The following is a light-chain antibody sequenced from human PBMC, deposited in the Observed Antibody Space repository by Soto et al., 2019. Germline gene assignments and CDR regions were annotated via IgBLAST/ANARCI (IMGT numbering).Light chain of an antibody. CDR1: QGINSY. J-gene: IGKJ4*01. CDR3: QQANSFPRLT. V-gene: IGKV1-12*01. CDR2: AAS. Sequence: DIQLTQSPSFLSASVGDRVTITCRASQGINSYLAWFQQKPGRAPNLLIYAASSLQSGVPSRFSGSGSGTDFTLTISSLQPEDFATYYCQQANSFPRLTFGGGTKVDIK.